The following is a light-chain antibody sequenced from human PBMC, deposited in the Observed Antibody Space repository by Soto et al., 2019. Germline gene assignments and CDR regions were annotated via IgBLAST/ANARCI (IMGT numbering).Light chain of an antibody. V-gene: IGKV3-11*01. CDR1: QSVSSY. CDR2: DAS. CDR3: QQRSSWPLT. Sequence: EIVLTQSPATLSLSPGERATLSCRASQSVSSYLAWYQQRPGQVPRLLIFDASKRATGIPARFSGSGSGTDITLIINSLDPEDFAVYYCQQRSSWPLTFGGGTKVEIK. J-gene: IGKJ4*01.